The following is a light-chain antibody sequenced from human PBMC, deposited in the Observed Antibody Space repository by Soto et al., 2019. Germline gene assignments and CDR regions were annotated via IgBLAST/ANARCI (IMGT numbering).Light chain of an antibody. CDR2: GTL. Sequence: EIVLTQSPDTLSLSPGERATLSCRASQSISSSYLAWYQQKPGQAPRLLIYGTLTRATGIPDRFSGSGSGTDFTLTISRLEREDFALYFCQQYSYLVTFGGGTKVEIK. CDR1: QSISSSY. CDR3: QQYSYLVT. J-gene: IGKJ4*01. V-gene: IGKV3-20*01.